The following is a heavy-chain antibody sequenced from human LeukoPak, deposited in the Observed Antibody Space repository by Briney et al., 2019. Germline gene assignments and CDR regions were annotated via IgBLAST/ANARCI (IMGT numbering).Heavy chain of an antibody. CDR1: GFTFSSYW. J-gene: IGHJ4*02. D-gene: IGHD3-3*01. Sequence: GGSLRLSCAASGFTFSSYWMSWVRQAPGKGLEWVANMKQDGSEKYYVDSVKGRFTISRDNAKNSLYLQMNSLRAEDTAVYYCARVLLSNYDFWSSYYGSFDYWGQGTLVTVSS. CDR3: ARVLLSNYDFWSSYYGSFDY. CDR2: MKQDGSEK. V-gene: IGHV3-7*01.